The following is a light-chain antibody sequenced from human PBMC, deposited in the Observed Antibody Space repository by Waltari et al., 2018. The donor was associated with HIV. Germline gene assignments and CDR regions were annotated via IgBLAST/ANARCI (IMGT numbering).Light chain of an antibody. J-gene: IGKJ1*01. V-gene: IGKV4-1*01. CDR1: QNILYRSNNKNY. CDR2: WAS. CDR3: QQYYSSPWT. Sequence: DIVMIKSPDSLVVSLGERATITCKSSQNILYRSNNKNYLAWYQKKPGQPPKLLTDWASTRESGVPDRFSCSGSGRDFTLTISSLQAEDVAVYYCQQYYSSPWTFGQGTKVESK.